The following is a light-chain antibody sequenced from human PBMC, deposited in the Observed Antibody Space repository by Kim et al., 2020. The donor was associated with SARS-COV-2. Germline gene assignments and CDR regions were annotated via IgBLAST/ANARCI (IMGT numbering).Light chain of an antibody. Sequence: GKSVTISCTGSSGSIDSNYVQCYQQRPGSAPTTVIYENNQRPSGVPDRFYGSFDSSSNSASLTLSGLKTEDEAGDYCQSYDNNNQVFGGGTQLTVL. CDR2: ENN. CDR1: SGSIDSNY. J-gene: IGLJ3*02. V-gene: IGLV6-57*02. CDR3: QSYDNNNQV.